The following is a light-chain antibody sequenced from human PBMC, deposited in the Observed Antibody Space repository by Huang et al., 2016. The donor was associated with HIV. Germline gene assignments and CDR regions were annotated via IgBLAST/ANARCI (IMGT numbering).Light chain of an antibody. Sequence: VLTQSPATLSLSPGERATLSCRASQSVGTYLAWYQQKPGQAPRLLIYDTSNRATGVPARFSGSGSGTDFTLTISSLDPEDFAVYYCQQRANWYTFGQGTKLEIK. CDR2: DTS. J-gene: IGKJ2*01. V-gene: IGKV3-11*01. CDR3: QQRANWYT. CDR1: QSVGTY.